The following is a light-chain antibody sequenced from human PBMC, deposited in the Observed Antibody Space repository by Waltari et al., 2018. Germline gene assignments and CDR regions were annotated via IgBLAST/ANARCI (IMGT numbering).Light chain of an antibody. J-gene: IGLJ2*01. CDR2: KDS. V-gene: IGLV3-25*03. Sequence: YELTQPPSVSVSPGQTAKITCSGDILSNQYTYWYQQKTGQAPVLVIYKDSDRPSGIPERFSGSTSGTLVTLTINGVQPEDEGDYYCQSSYSSGPYPVTFGGGTKLTVL. CDR3: QSSYSSGPYPVT. CDR1: ILSNQY.